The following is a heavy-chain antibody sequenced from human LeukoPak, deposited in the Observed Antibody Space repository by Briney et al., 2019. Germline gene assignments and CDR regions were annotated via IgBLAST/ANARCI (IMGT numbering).Heavy chain of an antibody. CDR3: ARDIVVVVAAPSYYYYYYYMDV. J-gene: IGHJ6*03. CDR2: IYTSGST. V-gene: IGHV4-61*02. D-gene: IGHD2-15*01. CDR1: GGSISSGVYY. Sequence: PSQTLSLTCTVSGGSISSGVYYWNWIRQPAGKGLEWIGRIYTSGSTNYNPSLKSRVTISVDTSKNQFSLKLSSVTAADTAVYYCARDIVVVVAAPSYYYYYYYMDVWGKGTTVTISS.